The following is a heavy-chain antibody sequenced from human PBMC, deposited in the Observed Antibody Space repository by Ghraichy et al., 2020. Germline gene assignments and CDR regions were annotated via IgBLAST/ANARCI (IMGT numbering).Heavy chain of an antibody. J-gene: IGHJ6*02. CDR2: ISYDGKSY. V-gene: IGHV3-30*04. D-gene: IGHD3-10*01. Sequence: GGSLRLSCAASGFIFSTYAMHWVRQAPGKGLEWVSVISYDGKSYFYTYSMKGRFTISRDDSKNTLHLQMDSLRAEDTAIYYCARERPPSGKYYYGMDVWGLGTTVTVSS. CDR3: ARERPPSGKYYYGMDV. CDR1: GFIFSTYA.